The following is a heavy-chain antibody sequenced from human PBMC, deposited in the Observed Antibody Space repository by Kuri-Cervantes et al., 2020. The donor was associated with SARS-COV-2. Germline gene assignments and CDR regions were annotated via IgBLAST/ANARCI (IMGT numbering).Heavy chain of an antibody. CDR3: ARIGGVPDYYYYGMDV. V-gene: IGHV3-7*01. D-gene: IGHD2-21*01. CDR2: IKEEGSEK. CDR1: GFTFSNYW. Sequence: GESLKIPWAGSGFTFSNYWISWVRQVPGKGLEWVANIKEEGSEKFYVDSVKGRFTISRDNAKNSLYLQMNSLRAEDTAVYYCARIGGVPDYYYYGMDVWGQGTTVTVSS. J-gene: IGHJ6*02.